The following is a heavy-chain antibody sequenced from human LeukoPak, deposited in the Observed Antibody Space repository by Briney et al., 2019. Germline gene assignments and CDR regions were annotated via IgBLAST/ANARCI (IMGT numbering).Heavy chain of an antibody. D-gene: IGHD3-10*01. CDR1: GGSISSSSYY. J-gene: IGHJ3*01. CDR3: ARHMSVSYDAFDL. Sequence: PSETLSLTCTVSGGSISSSSYYWGWIRQPPGKGLEWIGSIYYSGSTYYNPSLRSRVTISGDTSKNQFSLRLSSVTAADTAVYYCARHMSVSYDAFDLWGRGTTVTVSS. V-gene: IGHV4-39*01. CDR2: IYYSGST.